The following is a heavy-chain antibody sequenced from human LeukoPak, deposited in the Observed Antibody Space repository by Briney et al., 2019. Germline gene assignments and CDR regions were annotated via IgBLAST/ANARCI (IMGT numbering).Heavy chain of an antibody. CDR2: IYYSGST. CDR1: GSSISNYY. J-gene: IGHJ6*02. CDR3: ARVQITIFGSYYYYYGMDV. Sequence: PSETLSLTCTVSGSSISNYYWSWIRQPPGKGLEWIGYIYYSGSTNYNPSLKSRVTISVDTSKNQFSLKLSSVTAADTAVYYCARVQITIFGSYYYYYGMDVWGQGTTVTVSS. D-gene: IGHD3-3*01. V-gene: IGHV4-59*01.